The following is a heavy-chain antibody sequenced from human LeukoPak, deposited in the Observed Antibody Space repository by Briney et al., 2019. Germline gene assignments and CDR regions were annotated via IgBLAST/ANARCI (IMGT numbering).Heavy chain of an antibody. CDR3: ARPGAATVPDWPFDL. CDR1: GYTFTDYY. CDR2: INPNSGGT. D-gene: IGHD6-13*01. V-gene: IGHV1-2*02. Sequence: ASVKVSRKASGYTFTDYYMHWVRQAPGQGLEWMGCINPNSGGTIYAQKFQGRVTMTRDTSITTAYMELNRLISDDTAVYYCARPGAATVPDWPFDLWGRGTLVTLSS. J-gene: IGHJ2*01.